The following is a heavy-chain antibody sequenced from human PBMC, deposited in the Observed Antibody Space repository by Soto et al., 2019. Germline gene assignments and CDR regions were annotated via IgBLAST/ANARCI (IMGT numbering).Heavy chain of an antibody. CDR1: GYTFTTYA. J-gene: IGHJ4*02. CDR3: AREKEPSGPWCGH. Sequence: QVQLVQSGAEVRKPGASVQISCQAYGYTFTTYALYWVRQAPGQRLEWMGWINGSDGNTRYSQKFQHKATMTRDTAACTTHMELSSLRSEDAAGYYFAREKEPSGPWCGHWGQGTLVTVSA. D-gene: IGHD2-15*01. V-gene: IGHV1-3*01. CDR2: INGSDGNT.